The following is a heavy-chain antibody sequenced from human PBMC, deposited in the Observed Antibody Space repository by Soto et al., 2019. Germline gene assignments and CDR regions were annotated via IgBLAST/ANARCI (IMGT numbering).Heavy chain of an antibody. V-gene: IGHV4-30-2*01. J-gene: IGHJ3*01. CDR3: ARVWGGAFDF. D-gene: IGHD3-10*01. CDR1: SGSINSGNYS. CDR2: IYHTGTT. Sequence: TLSLTCSFYSGSINSGNYSSTWIRQPPGKGLEWIGFIYHTGTTSYNPSLKSRVTISIDRSKNRFSLRLSSVTAADTAVYYCARVWGGAFDFWGQGTMVTVSS.